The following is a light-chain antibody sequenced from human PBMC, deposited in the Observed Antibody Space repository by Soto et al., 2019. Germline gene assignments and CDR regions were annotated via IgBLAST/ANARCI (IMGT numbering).Light chain of an antibody. J-gene: IGKJ3*01. CDR3: QQSVT. CDR1: QSVSSY. V-gene: IGKV3-11*01. CDR2: DAS. Sequence: EIVLTQSPATLSLSPGERATLSCRASQSVSSYLAWYQQKPGQAPRLLIYDASNRATGIPARFSGSGSGTDFTPTISSLEPEDFAVYYCQQSVTFGPGTKVDNK.